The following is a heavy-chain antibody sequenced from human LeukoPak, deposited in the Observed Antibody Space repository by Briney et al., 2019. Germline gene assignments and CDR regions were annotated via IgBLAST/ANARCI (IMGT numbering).Heavy chain of an antibody. V-gene: IGHV1-18*01. D-gene: IGHD2-15*01. CDR2: ISAYNGNT. CDR1: GYTFTSYG. CDR3: ARVGGNRYCSGGSCYPDY. Sequence: ASVKVSCKASGYTFTSYGISWVRQAPGQGLEWMGWISAYNGNTNYAQKLQGRVTMTTDTSTSTAYMELRSLRSDDTAVYYCARVGGNRYCSGGSCYPDYWGQGTQVTVSS. J-gene: IGHJ4*02.